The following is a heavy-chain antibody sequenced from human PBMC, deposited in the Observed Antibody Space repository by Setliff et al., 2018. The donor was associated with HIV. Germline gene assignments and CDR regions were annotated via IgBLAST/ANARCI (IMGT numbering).Heavy chain of an antibody. CDR1: GYTFTGYN. Sequence: ASVKVSCKASGYTFTGYNLHWLRQAPGQGLEWMGVINPGSGATNYAQRLQGRLTMTRDTSTNTVYMELSSLRAEDTAVYLCAREEYPLPEHKQNFDPWGQGALVTVSS. D-gene: IGHD2-2*01. J-gene: IGHJ5*02. CDR2: INPGSGAT. CDR3: AREEYPLPEHKQNFDP. V-gene: IGHV1-46*01.